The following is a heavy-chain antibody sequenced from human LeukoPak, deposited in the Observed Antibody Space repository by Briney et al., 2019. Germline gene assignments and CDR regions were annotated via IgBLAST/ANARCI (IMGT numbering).Heavy chain of an antibody. CDR1: GFIFSGYW. CDR2: IKTDGSTT. J-gene: IGHJ4*02. CDR3: AKEDSADIVATIAPCLAY. V-gene: IGHV3-74*01. D-gene: IGHD5-12*01. Sequence: GGSLRLSCAGFGFIFSGYWMHWVRQAPGKGLVWLSRIKTDGSTTYYADSVKGRFTISRDNSKNTLYLQMNSLRAEDTTVYYCAKEDSADIVATIAPCLAYWGQGILVTVSS.